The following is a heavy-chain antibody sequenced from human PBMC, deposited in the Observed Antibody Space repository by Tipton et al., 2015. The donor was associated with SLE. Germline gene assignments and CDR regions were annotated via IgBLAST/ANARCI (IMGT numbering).Heavy chain of an antibody. CDR3: AREIAVAGAFDI. V-gene: IGHV4-39*07. J-gene: IGHJ3*02. Sequence: TLSLTCTVSGGSISSSSYYWGWVRQPPGKGLGWIGSIYYSGSTYYNPSLKSRVTISVDTSKNQFSLKLSSVTAADTAVYYCAREIAVAGAFDIWGQGTMVTVSS. D-gene: IGHD6-19*01. CDR2: IYYSGST. CDR1: GGSISSSSYY.